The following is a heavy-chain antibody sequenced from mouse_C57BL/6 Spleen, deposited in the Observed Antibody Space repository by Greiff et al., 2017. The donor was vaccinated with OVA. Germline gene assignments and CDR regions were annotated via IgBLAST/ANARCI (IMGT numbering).Heavy chain of an antibody. J-gene: IGHJ2*01. Sequence: EVQVVESGPGLVKPSQSLSLTCSVTGYSITSGYYWNWIRQFPGNKLEWMGYISYDGSNNYNPSLKNRISITRDTSKNQFFLKLNSVTTEDTATYYCARGVYYYGSRPYFDYWGQGTTLTVSS. D-gene: IGHD1-1*01. V-gene: IGHV3-6*01. CDR2: ISYDGSN. CDR1: GYSITSGYY. CDR3: ARGVYYYGSRPYFDY.